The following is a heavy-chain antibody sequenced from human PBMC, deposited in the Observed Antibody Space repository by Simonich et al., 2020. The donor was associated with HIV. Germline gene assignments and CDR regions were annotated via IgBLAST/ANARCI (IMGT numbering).Heavy chain of an antibody. CDR1: GGSFSGYY. V-gene: IGHV4-34*01. D-gene: IGHD3-10*01. Sequence: QVQLQQWGAGLLKSSETLSLTCAVYGGSFSGYYWSWIRQPPGKGLELLGEITYSESTTTNPSHKSRVTISVDTSKSQFSLKLKSVTAADTAVYYCAREVGYYPPHLEENNAFDIWGQGTMVTVSS. J-gene: IGHJ3*02. CDR2: ITYSEST. CDR3: AREVGYYPPHLEENNAFDI.